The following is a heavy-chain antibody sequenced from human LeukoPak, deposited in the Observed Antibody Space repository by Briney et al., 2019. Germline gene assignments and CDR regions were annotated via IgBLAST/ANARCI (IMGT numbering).Heavy chain of an antibody. CDR2: ITGSGSDI. CDR3: ARDVYGDYANDY. V-gene: IGHV3-21*01. CDR1: GFTLSSYT. Sequence: GGSLRLSCAASGFTLSSYTMNWVRQAPGEGLEWVSSITGSGSDIYYADSVKGRFTISRDNAKNSLYLQMNSLRAEDTAVYYCARDVYGDYANDYWGQGTLVTVSS. J-gene: IGHJ4*02. D-gene: IGHD4-17*01.